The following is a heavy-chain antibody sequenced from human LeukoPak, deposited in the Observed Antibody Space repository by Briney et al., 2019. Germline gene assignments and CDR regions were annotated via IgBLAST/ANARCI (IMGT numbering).Heavy chain of an antibody. J-gene: IGHJ4*02. D-gene: IGHD3-22*01. CDR2: IYYSRSA. CDR1: GDSISSYY. CDR3: ARDRHTPYYYDSSGTGGFDY. Sequence: SETLSLTCTVSGDSISSYYWNWIRQPPGEGLEWIGYIYYSRSANYNPSLKSRVTISLDTSKNQFSLKLSSVTAADTAVYYCARDRHTPYYYDSSGTGGFDYWGQGTLVTVSS. V-gene: IGHV4-59*12.